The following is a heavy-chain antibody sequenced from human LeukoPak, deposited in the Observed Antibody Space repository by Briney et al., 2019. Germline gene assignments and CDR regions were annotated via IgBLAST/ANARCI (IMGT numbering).Heavy chain of an antibody. CDR1: GFTFSSYE. J-gene: IGHJ1*01. CDR3: AKDYFDGSGYRAEYFQH. V-gene: IGHV3-48*03. CDR2: ISSSGSTI. Sequence: GGSLRLSCVASGFTFSSYEINWVRQAPGKGLEWVAYISSSGSTIYYADSVKGRFTISRDNSKNTLYLQMNSLRAEDTAVYYCAKDYFDGSGYRAEYFQHWGQGTLVTVSS. D-gene: IGHD3-22*01.